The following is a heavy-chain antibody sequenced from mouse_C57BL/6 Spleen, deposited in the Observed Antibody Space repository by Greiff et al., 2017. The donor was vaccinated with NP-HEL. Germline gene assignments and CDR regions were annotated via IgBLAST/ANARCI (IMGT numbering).Heavy chain of an antibody. Sequence: EVKLLESGGGLVQPGGSLSLSCAASGFTFTDYYMSWVRQPPGKALEWLGFIRNKANGYTTEYSASVKGRFTISRDNSQSILYLQMNALRAEDSATYYCARSERGYYAMDYWGQGTSGTVSS. J-gene: IGHJ4*01. CDR1: GFTFTDYY. CDR2: IRNKANGYTT. CDR3: ARSERGYYAMDY. V-gene: IGHV7-3*01.